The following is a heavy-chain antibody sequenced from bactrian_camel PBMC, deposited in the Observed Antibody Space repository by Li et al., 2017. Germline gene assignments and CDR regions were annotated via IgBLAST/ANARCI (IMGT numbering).Heavy chain of an antibody. CDR2: IDTDGST. CDR3: VVAGSCASRWPRVQSFPD. D-gene: IGHD6*01. CDR1: GAGASNNC. V-gene: IGHV3S53*01. Sequence: VQLVESGGGSVQSGGSLRLSCAVSGAGASNNCVGWFRQAPGKEREGVAIIDTDGSTFYADSVAGRFTISQDNSKNTLSLQMNSLGPEDTAMYYCVVAGSCASRWPRVQSFPDWGTGTQVTVS. J-gene: IGHJ4*01.